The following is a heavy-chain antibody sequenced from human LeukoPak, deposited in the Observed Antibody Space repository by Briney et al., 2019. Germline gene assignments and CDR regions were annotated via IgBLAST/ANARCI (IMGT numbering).Heavy chain of an antibody. D-gene: IGHD3-22*01. CDR1: GGSISSSSYY. CDR3: ASGKEFYYDSSGYYWLYYMDV. V-gene: IGHV4-39*01. J-gene: IGHJ6*03. CDR2: FYYSGNT. Sequence: ASETLSLTCTVSGGSISSSSYYWGWIRQPPGKGLEWIGRFYYSGNTYYNPSLKRRVTISVDTSKNQFSLNQSSVTAAVTAWSYCASGKEFYYDSSGYYWLYYMDVWGKGTTVTVSS.